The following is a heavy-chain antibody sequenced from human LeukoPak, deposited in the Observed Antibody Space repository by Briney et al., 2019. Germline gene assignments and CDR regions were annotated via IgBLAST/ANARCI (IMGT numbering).Heavy chain of an antibody. V-gene: IGHV4-4*02. J-gene: IGHJ6*02. CDR2: IYYSGST. CDR3: ATRAPSGSYYYYYGMDV. Sequence: SETLSLTCAVSGGSISSSNWWSWVRQPPGKGLEWIGYIYYSGSTNYNPSLESRVTISVDTSKNQFSLKLSSVTAADTAVYYCATRAPSGSYYYYYGMDVWGQGTTVTVSS. CDR1: GGSISSSNW. D-gene: IGHD1-26*01.